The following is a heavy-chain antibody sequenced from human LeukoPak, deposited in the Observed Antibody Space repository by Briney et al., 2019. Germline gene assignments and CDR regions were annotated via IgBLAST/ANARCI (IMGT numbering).Heavy chain of an antibody. V-gene: IGHV1-69*04. CDR3: ARVDIVVVPAAITQYRDYYYYGTDV. CDR2: IIPILGIA. J-gene: IGHJ6*02. D-gene: IGHD2-2*02. Sequence: GASVKVSCKASGGTFSSYAISWVRQAPGQGLEWMGRIIPILGIANYAQKFQGRVTITADKSTSTAYMELSSLRSEDTAVYYCARVDIVVVPAAITQYRDYYYYGTDVWGQGTTVTVSS. CDR1: GGTFSSYA.